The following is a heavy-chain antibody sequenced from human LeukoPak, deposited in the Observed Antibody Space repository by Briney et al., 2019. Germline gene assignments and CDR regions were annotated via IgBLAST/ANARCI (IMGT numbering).Heavy chain of an antibody. CDR1: GFTFSSYG. V-gene: IGHV3-30*18. CDR2: ISYDGSNK. J-gene: IGHJ4*02. CDR3: AKGYSSSWRSNADY. D-gene: IGHD6-13*01. Sequence: PGGSLRPSCAASGFTFSSYGMHWVRQAPGKGLEWVAVISYDGSNKYYADSVKGRFTISRDNSKNTLYLQMNSLRAEDTAVYYCAKGYSSSWRSNADYWGQGTLVTVSS.